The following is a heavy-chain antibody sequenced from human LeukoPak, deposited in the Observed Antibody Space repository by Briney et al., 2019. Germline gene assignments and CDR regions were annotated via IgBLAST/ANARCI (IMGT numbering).Heavy chain of an antibody. CDR2: IYYSGST. Sequence: SETLSLTCTVSGGSISSSSYYWGWIRQPPGKGLEWIGSIYYSGSTYYNPSLKSRVTTSVDTSKNQFSLKLSSVTAADTAVYYCAREGGIAVASIDYWGQGTLVTVSS. V-gene: IGHV4-39*07. CDR3: AREGGIAVASIDY. D-gene: IGHD6-19*01. CDR1: GGSISSSSYY. J-gene: IGHJ4*02.